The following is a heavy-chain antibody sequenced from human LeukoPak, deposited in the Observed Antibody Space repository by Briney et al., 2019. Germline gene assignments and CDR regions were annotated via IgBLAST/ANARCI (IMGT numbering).Heavy chain of an antibody. CDR1: GFTFSSYA. CDR2: ISGSGGST. Sequence: PGGSLRLSCAASGFTFSSYAMSWVRQAPGKGLEWVSAISGSGGSTYYADSVQGRLTISRDNSKNSLYLQMNSLRAEDTAVYYCAKGGTGTTVRYFDYWGQGTLVTVSS. CDR3: AKGGTGTTVRYFDY. D-gene: IGHD1-7*01. J-gene: IGHJ4*02. V-gene: IGHV3-23*01.